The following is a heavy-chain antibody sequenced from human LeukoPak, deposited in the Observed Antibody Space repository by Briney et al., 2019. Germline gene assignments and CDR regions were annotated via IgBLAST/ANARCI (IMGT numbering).Heavy chain of an antibody. J-gene: IGHJ6*04. CDR3: TRGSSYVWFGELSPSLTGGMAV. V-gene: IGHV3-48*03. D-gene: IGHD3-10*01. Sequence: SGGSLRLSCAASGFTFSSYEMHWVRQAPGKGLEWVAYITCSGSTIYYADSVKGRFTISRDNAKNSLYLQMNSLRAEDTAVYYCTRGSSYVWFGELSPSLTGGMAVGGKGPTATVSS. CDR2: ITCSGSTI. CDR1: GFTFSSYE.